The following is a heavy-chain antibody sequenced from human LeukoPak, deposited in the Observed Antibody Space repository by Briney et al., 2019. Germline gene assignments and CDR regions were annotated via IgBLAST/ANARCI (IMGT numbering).Heavy chain of an antibody. CDR3: ARGTPPGGLDSSGYFSYYYYYYMDV. CDR1: GYTFTGYY. J-gene: IGHJ6*03. Sequence: ASVKVSCKASGYTFTGYYMHWVRQAPGQGLEWMGWINPNSGGTNYAQKFQGRVTMTRDTSISTAYMELSSLRSEDTAVYYCARGTPPGGLDSSGYFSYYYYYYMDVWGKGTTVTISS. V-gene: IGHV1-2*02. CDR2: INPNSGGT. D-gene: IGHD3-22*01.